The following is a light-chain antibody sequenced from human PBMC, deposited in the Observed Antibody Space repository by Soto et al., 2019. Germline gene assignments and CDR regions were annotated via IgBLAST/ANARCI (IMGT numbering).Light chain of an antibody. CDR3: AAWDDSLNGVV. V-gene: IGLV1-44*01. CDR1: NSNIGGNT. Sequence: QSVLTQPPSASGTPGQRVTISCSGSNSNIGGNTVNWYQQLPGTAPQLLIYSNNQRPSGVPDRFSGSKSGTSASLAISGLQSEDEADYYCAAWDDSLNGVVFGGGTKLTVL. J-gene: IGLJ2*01. CDR2: SNN.